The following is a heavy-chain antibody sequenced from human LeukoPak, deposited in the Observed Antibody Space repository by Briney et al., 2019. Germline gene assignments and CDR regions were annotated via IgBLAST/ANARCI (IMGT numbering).Heavy chain of an antibody. J-gene: IGHJ4*02. V-gene: IGHV3-7*01. CDR3: ARDQSPMVRGVIGY. CDR2: IKQDGSEK. CDR1: GFTFSSYW. D-gene: IGHD3-10*01. Sequence: PGGSLRLSCAASGFTFSSYWMSWVRQDPGRGLERVANIKQDGSEKYYVDSVKGRFTISRDNAKNSLYLQMNSLRAEDTAVYYCARDQSPMVRGVIGYWGQGTLVTVSS.